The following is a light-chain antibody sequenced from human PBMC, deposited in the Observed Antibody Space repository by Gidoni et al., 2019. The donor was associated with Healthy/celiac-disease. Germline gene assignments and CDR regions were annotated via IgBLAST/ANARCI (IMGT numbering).Light chain of an antibody. CDR1: QSVSSSY. J-gene: IGKJ4*01. CDR2: GAS. Sequence: EIVLTQSPGTLSLSPGERATLSCRASQSVSSSYLAWYQQKPGQAPRLLIYGASSRATGIPDRFSGSGSGTDFTLTISRLEPEDFAVYYCQQYGSSPPLTFXGXTKVXIK. V-gene: IGKV3-20*01. CDR3: QQYGSSPPLT.